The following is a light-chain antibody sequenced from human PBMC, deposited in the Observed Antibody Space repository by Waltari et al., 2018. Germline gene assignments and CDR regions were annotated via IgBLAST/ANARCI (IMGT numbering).Light chain of an antibody. CDR1: TSNIGAGHD. V-gene: IGLV1-40*01. Sequence: QSVLTQPPSVSGTPGQRVTISCSGSTSNIGAGHDVHWYQHLPGTAPKLLIYGNNNRPGWVPYRFSGSKSGTSASLAITGLQADDEADYFCQSFDNMLSGGVVFGGGTKLAVL. CDR2: GNN. J-gene: IGLJ2*01. CDR3: QSFDNMLSGGVV.